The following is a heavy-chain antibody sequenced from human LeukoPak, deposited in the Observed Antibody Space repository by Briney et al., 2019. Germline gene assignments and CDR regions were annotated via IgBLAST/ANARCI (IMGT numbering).Heavy chain of an antibody. V-gene: IGHV3-73*01. D-gene: IGHD2-2*01. Sequence: PGGSLRLSCAASGFTFSGSAMHWVRQASGKGLEWVGRIRSKANSYATAYAASVKGRFTISRDDSKNTAYLQMNSLKTEGTAVYYCTRREGYCSSTSCPAFDYWGQGTLVTVSS. CDR2: IRSKANSYAT. CDR3: TRREGYCSSTSCPAFDY. J-gene: IGHJ4*02. CDR1: GFTFSGSA.